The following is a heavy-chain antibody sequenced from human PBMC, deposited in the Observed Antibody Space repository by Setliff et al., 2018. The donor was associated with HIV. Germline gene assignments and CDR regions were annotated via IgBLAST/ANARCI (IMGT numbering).Heavy chain of an antibody. D-gene: IGHD7-27*01. CDR2: IIPIFGTA. Sequence: SVKVSCKASGGTFSSYAISWVRQAPGQGLEWMGGIIPIFGTANYAQKFQGRVTITADESTSTAYMELSSLRSEDTAVYYCARDKGGLGIGGYYYDYMDVWGKGTTVTVSS. CDR1: GGTFSSYA. V-gene: IGHV1-69*13. J-gene: IGHJ6*03. CDR3: ARDKGGLGIGGYYYDYMDV.